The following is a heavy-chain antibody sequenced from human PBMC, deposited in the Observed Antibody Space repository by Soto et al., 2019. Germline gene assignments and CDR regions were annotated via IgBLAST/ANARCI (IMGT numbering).Heavy chain of an antibody. J-gene: IGHJ6*02. D-gene: IGHD4-17*01. CDR2: ISYDGSNK. Sequence: GGSLRLSCAASGFTFSSYGMHWVRQAPGKGLEWVAVISYDGSNKYYADSVKGRFTISRDNSKNTLYLQMNSLRAEDTAVYYCARVHFTYGDYGTYYYYYGMDVWGQGTTVTVSS. CDR1: GFTFSSYG. CDR3: ARVHFTYGDYGTYYYYYGMDV. V-gene: IGHV3-30*03.